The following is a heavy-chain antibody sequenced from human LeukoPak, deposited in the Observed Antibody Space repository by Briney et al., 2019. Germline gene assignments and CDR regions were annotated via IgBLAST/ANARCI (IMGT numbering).Heavy chain of an antibody. CDR1: GYTFTGYY. CDR2: INPNSGGT. V-gene: IGHV1-2*02. CDR3: AREGFSRGYYQYYYMDV. Sequence: ASVKVSCKASGYTFTGYYMHWVRQAPGQGLEWMGWINPNSGGTNYAQKFQGRVTMTRDTSISTAYMELSRLRSDDTAVYYCAREGFSRGYYQYYYMDVWGKGTTVTVS. D-gene: IGHD6-13*01. J-gene: IGHJ6*03.